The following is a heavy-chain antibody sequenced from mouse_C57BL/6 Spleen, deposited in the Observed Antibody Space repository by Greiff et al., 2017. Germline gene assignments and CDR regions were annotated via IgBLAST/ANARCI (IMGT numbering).Heavy chain of an antibody. CDR3: ASHSSGYGAY. CDR2: ISSGGSYT. D-gene: IGHD3-2*02. V-gene: IGHV5-6*02. Sequence: DVKLVESGGDLVKPGGSLKLSCAASGFTFSSYGMSWVRQTPDKRLEWVATISSGGSYTYYPDSVKGRFTISRDNAKNTLYLQMSSLKSEDTAMYYCASHSSGYGAYWGQGTLVTVSA. J-gene: IGHJ3*01. CDR1: GFTFSSYG.